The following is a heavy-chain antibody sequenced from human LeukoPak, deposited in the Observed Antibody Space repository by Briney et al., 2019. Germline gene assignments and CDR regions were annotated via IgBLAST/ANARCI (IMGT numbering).Heavy chain of an antibody. CDR3: ARDYTAMAAFGY. CDR2: INPNSGGT. Sequence: ASVKVSCKASGYTFTGCYMHWVRQAPGQGLEWMGRINPNSGGTNYAQKFQGRVTMTRDTSISTAYMELSRLRSDDTAVYYCARDYTAMAAFGYWGQGTLVTVSS. CDR1: GYTFTGCY. D-gene: IGHD5-18*01. V-gene: IGHV1-2*06. J-gene: IGHJ4*02.